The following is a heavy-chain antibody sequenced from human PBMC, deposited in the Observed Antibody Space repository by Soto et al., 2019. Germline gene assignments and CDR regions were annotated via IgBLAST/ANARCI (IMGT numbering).Heavy chain of an antibody. CDR3: ARDHYSSGEPFDY. Sequence: EVQLVESGGGLVQPGGSLRLSCAASGFTFSSYSMNWVRQATGKGLEWVSYISSSSSTIYYADSVKGRFTISRDNAKNALYLQMNSLRDEDTAVYYCARDHYSSGEPFDYWGQGTLVTVSS. CDR1: GFTFSSYS. V-gene: IGHV3-48*02. CDR2: ISSSSSTI. D-gene: IGHD6-19*01. J-gene: IGHJ4*02.